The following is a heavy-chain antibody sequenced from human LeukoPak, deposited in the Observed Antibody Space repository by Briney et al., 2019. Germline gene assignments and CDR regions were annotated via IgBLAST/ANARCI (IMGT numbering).Heavy chain of an antibody. Sequence: PGGSLRLSCAASGFTFSSYDMHWVRHATGKGLEWVSAIGTAGDTYYPGSVKGRFTISRENDKNSLYLQMNSLRAGDTAVYYCARAVYYGSGSYYDYWGQGTLVTVSS. CDR1: GFTFSSYD. CDR2: IGTAGDT. CDR3: ARAVYYGSGSYYDY. V-gene: IGHV3-13*01. D-gene: IGHD3-10*01. J-gene: IGHJ4*02.